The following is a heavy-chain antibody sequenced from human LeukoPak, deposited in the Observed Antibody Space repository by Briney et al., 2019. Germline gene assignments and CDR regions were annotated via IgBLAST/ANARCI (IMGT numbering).Heavy chain of an antibody. CDR3: AREWGYCSSTRTPLCHAFDI. J-gene: IGHJ3*02. CDR1: GFTFSSYS. V-gene: IGHV3-21*01. D-gene: IGHD2-2*01. Sequence: GSLRLSCAASGFTFSSYSMNWVRQAPGKGLEWVSSISSSSSYIYYADSVKGRFTISRDNAKNSLYLQMNSLRAEDTAVYYCAREWGYCSSTRTPLCHAFDIWGQGTMVTVSS. CDR2: ISSSSSYI.